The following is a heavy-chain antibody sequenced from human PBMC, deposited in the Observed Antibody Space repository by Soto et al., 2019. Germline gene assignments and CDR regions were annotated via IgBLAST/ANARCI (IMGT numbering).Heavy chain of an antibody. CDR3: ARAMYSSKTEFEY. V-gene: IGHV3-11*01. D-gene: IGHD6-13*01. CDR2: ISSSAGTI. CDR1: GLTFSDYY. J-gene: IGHJ4*02. Sequence: GGSLRLSCAASGLTFSDYYMTWIRQAPGKGLEWVSYISSSAGTISYADSVKGRFTISRDNAKNSLYLQMNSLRAEDTAVYYCARAMYSSKTEFEYWGQGTLATVSS.